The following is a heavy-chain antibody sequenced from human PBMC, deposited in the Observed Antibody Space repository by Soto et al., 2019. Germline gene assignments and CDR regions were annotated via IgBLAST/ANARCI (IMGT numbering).Heavy chain of an antibody. D-gene: IGHD3-3*01. V-gene: IGHV5-51*01. J-gene: IGHJ4*02. CDR2: IYPGDSDT. CDR3: ATRLWSGYSYYFDY. CDR1: GYNFTNYW. Sequence: LGESLKISCKSSGYNFTNYWIGWVRQVPGRGLEWMGIIYPGDSDTRYSPSFQGQVTISADKSISTAYLQWSSLKASDTAMYYCATRLWSGYSYYFDYWGQGTLVTVSS.